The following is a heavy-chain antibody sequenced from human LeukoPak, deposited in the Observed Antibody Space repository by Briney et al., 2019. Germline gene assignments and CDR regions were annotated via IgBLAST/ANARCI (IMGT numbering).Heavy chain of an antibody. J-gene: IGHJ6*03. D-gene: IGHD2-2*01. V-gene: IGHV1-69*06. Sequence: ASLKVSCKASGGTFSSYAISCGRQTPGQGLEWMGRIIPIFGAANYAQKFQGRVTITADKSTSTAYMELSSLRSEDTAVYYCARAAGFGYCSSTSCYDHYYYYYMDVWGKGTTVTVSS. CDR3: ARAAGFGYCSSTSCYDHYYYYYMDV. CDR1: GGTFSSYA. CDR2: IIPIFGAA.